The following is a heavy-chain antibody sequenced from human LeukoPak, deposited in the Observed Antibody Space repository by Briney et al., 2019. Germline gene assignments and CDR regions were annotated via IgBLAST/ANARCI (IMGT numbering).Heavy chain of an antibody. V-gene: IGHV3-48*02. Sequence: PGGSLRLSCAASGFTFSSYSMNWVRQAPGKGPEWVSYISSSSSTIYYADSVKGRFTISRDNAKNSLYLQMNSLRDEDTAVYYCARDSVDGSGSYYDYWGQGTLVTVSS. J-gene: IGHJ4*02. D-gene: IGHD3-10*01. CDR1: GFTFSSYS. CDR3: ARDSVDGSGSYYDY. CDR2: ISSSSSTI.